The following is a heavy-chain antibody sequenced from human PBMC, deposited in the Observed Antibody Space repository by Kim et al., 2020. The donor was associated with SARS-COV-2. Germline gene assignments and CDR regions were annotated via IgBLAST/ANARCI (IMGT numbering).Heavy chain of an antibody. CDR3: ARHSGGVAFDI. J-gene: IGHJ3*02. Sequence: TRYSPSFQGKVTSSADKSISTAYLQWSSLKASDTAMYYCARHSGGVAFDIWGQGTMVTVSS. CDR2: T. V-gene: IGHV5-51*01.